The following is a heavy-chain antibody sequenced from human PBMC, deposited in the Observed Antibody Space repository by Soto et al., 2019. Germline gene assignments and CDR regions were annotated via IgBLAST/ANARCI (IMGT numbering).Heavy chain of an antibody. J-gene: IGHJ4*02. CDR3: ARHKDTSSRYLLPDF. D-gene: IGHD6-13*01. CDR1: VGSISSRSYY. V-gene: IGHV4-39*01. Sequence: SETLSLNCTVSVGSISSRSYYWGWILQPPGKGLEWTGSIYYSGNAYYNPSLKSRVAVSVGTSKNQFSLKVTSVTATDTAVYYCARHKDTSSRYLLPDFWGQGTLVTVSS. CDR2: IYYSGNA.